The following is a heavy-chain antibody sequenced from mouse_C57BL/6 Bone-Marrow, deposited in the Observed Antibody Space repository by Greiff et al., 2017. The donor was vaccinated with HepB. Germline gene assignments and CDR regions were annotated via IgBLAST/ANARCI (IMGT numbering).Heavy chain of an antibody. D-gene: IGHD1-1*01. V-gene: IGHV1-82*01. Sequence: QVQLQESGPELVKPGASVKISCKASGYAFSSSWMNWVKQRPGKGLEWIGRIYPGDGDTNYNGKFKGKATLTADKSSSTAYMQLSSLTSEDSAVYFCAGYYYGSSYCYFDFWGTGTTVTVSS. CDR1: GYAFSSSW. J-gene: IGHJ1*03. CDR2: IYPGDGDT. CDR3: AGYYYGSSYCYFDF.